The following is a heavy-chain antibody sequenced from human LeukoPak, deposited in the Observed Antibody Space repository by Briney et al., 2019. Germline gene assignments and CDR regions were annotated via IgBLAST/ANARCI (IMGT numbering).Heavy chain of an antibody. CDR3: ANRGSLGLGY. V-gene: IGHV3-23*01. CDR2: ISGSGGST. Sequence: GGSLRLSCVGSGFSFRSHWVNWVRQAPGKGLEWVSAISGSGGSTYYADSVKGRFTISRDNSKNTLYLQMNSLRAEDTAVYYCANRGSLGLGYWGQGTLVTVSS. J-gene: IGHJ4*02. D-gene: IGHD1-26*01. CDR1: GFSFRSHW.